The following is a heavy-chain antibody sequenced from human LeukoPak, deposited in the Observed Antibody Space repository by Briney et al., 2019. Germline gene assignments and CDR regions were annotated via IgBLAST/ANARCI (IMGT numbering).Heavy chain of an antibody. Sequence: PSETLSLTCTVSGGSISSHYWSWIRQPPGKGLEWIGYIYYSGSTNYNPSLKSRVTMSVDTSKNQFSLKLSSVTAADTALYYCAKSRYYDILTGCDYWGQGTLVTVSS. CDR1: GGSISSHY. CDR3: AKSRYYDILTGCDY. CDR2: IYYSGST. D-gene: IGHD3-9*01. V-gene: IGHV4-59*11. J-gene: IGHJ4*02.